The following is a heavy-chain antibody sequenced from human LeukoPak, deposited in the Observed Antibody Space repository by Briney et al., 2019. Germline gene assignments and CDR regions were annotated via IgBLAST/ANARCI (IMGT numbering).Heavy chain of an antibody. V-gene: IGHV4-34*01. CDR2: INHSGST. J-gene: IGHJ4*02. Sequence: SETLSLTCAVYGGSFSGYYWSWIRQPPGKGLEWIWEINHSGSTNYNPSLKSRVTISVDTSKNQFSLKLSSVTAADTAVYYCARVENYGSGSLDYWGQGTLVTVSS. CDR3: ARVENYGSGSLDY. CDR1: GGSFSGYY. D-gene: IGHD3-10*01.